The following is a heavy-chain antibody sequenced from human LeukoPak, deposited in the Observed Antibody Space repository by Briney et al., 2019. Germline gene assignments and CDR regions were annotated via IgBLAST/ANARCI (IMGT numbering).Heavy chain of an antibody. V-gene: IGHV4-34*01. CDR2: ISHTGNT. CDR1: GGSFSGYY. CDR3: ARGLHHYYYMDV. Sequence: SETLSLTCAVYGGSFSGYYWSWIRQPPGKGLDWIGEISHTGNTNYNPSLRSRVTISVDTSKNQLSLKLSSVTAADTAVYFCARGLHHYYYMDVWGTGTTVTVSS. J-gene: IGHJ6*03.